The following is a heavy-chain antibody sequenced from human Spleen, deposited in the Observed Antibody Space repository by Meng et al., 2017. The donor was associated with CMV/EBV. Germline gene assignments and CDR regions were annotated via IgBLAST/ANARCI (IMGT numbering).Heavy chain of an antibody. CDR3: ARGGGYDFWSGYYNPGSNLDY. CDR1: GYTFTAHY. Sequence: ASVKVSCKASGYTFTAHYFHWVRQATGQGLEWMGWMNPNSGNTGYAQKFQGRVTMTRNTSISTAYMELSSLRSEDTAVYYCARGGGYDFWSGYYNPGSNLDYWGQGTLVTVSS. D-gene: IGHD3-3*01. V-gene: IGHV1-8*02. CDR2: MNPNSGNT. J-gene: IGHJ4*02.